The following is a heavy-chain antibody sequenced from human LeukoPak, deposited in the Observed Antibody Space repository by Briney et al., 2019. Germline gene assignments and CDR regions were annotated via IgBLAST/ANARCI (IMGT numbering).Heavy chain of an antibody. CDR1: GYTFTGYY. CDR3: ARDQGGGSAFDI. D-gene: IGHD1-26*01. V-gene: IGHV1-2*02. J-gene: IGHJ3*02. Sequence: EASVKVSCKASGYTFTGYYMHWVRQAPGQGLEWMGWINPNSGGTNYVQKFQGRVTMTRDTSISTAYMELSRLRSDDTAVYYCARDQGGGSAFDIWGQGTMVTVSS. CDR2: INPNSGGT.